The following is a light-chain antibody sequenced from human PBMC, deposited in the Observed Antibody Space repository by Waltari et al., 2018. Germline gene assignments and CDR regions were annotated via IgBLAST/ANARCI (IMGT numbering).Light chain of an antibody. V-gene: IGKV3D-20*02. CDR3: QQFNDWPRT. CDR2: GAS. J-gene: IGKJ1*01. CDR1: QSVCSSY. Sequence: EMVLTQSPVTLSLSPGEGATLSCRASQSVCSSYLAWYQQKPGQAPRLLIYGASSRATGIPDRFSGSGSGADFTLTISRLEPEDFAVYYCQQFNDWPRTFGHGTKVEIK.